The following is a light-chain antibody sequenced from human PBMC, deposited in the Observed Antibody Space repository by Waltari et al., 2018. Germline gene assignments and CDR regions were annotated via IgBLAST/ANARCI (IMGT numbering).Light chain of an antibody. CDR3: QQYYNWPRT. J-gene: IGKJ1*01. CDR2: GAS. V-gene: IGKV3-15*01. Sequence: EIVMTQSPATLSVSPGERATLSCRASQSVSRNLAWYQQRPGQAPRLLIYGASTRATGIPARFSGSGSGTEFTLTISSLQSEDFAVYYCQQYYNWPRTFGQGTKVEI. CDR1: QSVSRN.